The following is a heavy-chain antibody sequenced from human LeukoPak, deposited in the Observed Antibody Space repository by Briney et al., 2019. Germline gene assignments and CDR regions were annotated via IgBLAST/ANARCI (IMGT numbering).Heavy chain of an antibody. J-gene: IGHJ4*02. CDR2: ISYDGHNT. CDR1: GFTFSTYA. D-gene: IGHD4-11*01. V-gene: IGHV3-30*18. CDR3: AKGDDYSHYGGIDY. Sequence: GGSLRLSCAASGFTFSTYAMNWARQAPGKGLEWVAVISYDGHNTYYAESVKGRFTISRDNSKNTLYVQMNSLRAEDTAVYYCAKGDDYSHYGGIDYWGQGTLVTVSS.